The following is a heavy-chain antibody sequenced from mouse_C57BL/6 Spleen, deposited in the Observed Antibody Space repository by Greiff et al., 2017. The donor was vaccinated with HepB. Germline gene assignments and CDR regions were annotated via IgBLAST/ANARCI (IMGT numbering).Heavy chain of an antibody. CDR2: INPNNGGT. D-gene: IGHD1-1*01. CDR3: ARSPGGSSLYAMDY. J-gene: IGHJ4*01. Sequence: VQLQQSGPELVKPGASVKIPCKASGYTFTDYNMDWVKQSHGKSLEWIGDINPNNGGTIYNQKFKGKATLTVDKSSSTAYMELRSLTSEDTAVHYCARSPGGSSLYAMDYWGQGTSVTVSS. CDR1: GYTFTDYN. V-gene: IGHV1-18*01.